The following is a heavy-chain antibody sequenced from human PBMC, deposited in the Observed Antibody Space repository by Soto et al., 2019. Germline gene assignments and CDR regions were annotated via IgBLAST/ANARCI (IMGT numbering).Heavy chain of an antibody. CDR2: ISSSSSSI. J-gene: IGHJ4*02. CDR3: AKDNGYDAATLDY. D-gene: IGHD5-12*01. CDR1: ALTFSTYS. Sequence: EVQLVESGGGLVKPGGSLRLSCAASALTFSTYSMYWVRQAPGKGLEWVSSISSSSSSIYYADSVRGRFTISRDNAKNSLYLQMNSLRAEETAMYYCAKDNGYDAATLDYWGQGTLVTVSS. V-gene: IGHV3-21*01.